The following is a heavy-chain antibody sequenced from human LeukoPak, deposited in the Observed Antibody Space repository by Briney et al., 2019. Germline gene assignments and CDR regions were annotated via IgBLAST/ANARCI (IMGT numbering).Heavy chain of an antibody. CDR2: IYYSGST. V-gene: IGHV4-30-4*08. J-gene: IGHJ4*02. CDR3: ARVVCSSTSCGAYFDY. CDR1: GGSISSGDYY. D-gene: IGHD2-2*01. Sequence: PSETLSLTCTVSGGSISSGDYYWSWIRQPPGKGLEWIGYIYYSGSTYYNPSLKSRVTISVDTSKNQFSLKLSSVTAADTAAYYCARVVCSSTSCGAYFDYWGQGTLVTVSS.